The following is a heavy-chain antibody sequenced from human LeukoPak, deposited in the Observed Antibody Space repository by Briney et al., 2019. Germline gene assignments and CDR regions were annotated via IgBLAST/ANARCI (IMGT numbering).Heavy chain of an antibody. CDR1: GDTFSSYA. Sequence: SVKVSCKASGDTFSSYAISWVRQAPGQGLEWMGGIIPIFGTANYAQKFQGRVTITTDESTSTAYMELSSLRSEDTAVYYCARGQVGATTPFDYWGQGTLVTVSS. CDR2: IIPIFGTA. D-gene: IGHD1-26*01. V-gene: IGHV1-69*05. J-gene: IGHJ4*02. CDR3: ARGQVGATTPFDY.